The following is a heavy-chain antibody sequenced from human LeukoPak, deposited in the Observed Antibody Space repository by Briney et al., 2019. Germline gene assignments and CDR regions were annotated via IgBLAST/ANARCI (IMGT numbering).Heavy chain of an antibody. CDR3: ARGGSTSSIGGLTDY. J-gene: IGHJ4*02. V-gene: IGHV4-31*03. CDR2: IYCGGSS. D-gene: IGHD2-2*01. Sequence: SETLSLTCTVSGGFTSRGGYYWSWVRQHPGKGPEWFGYIYCGGSSSYNPSVKGRVTLSVDTSNTQFSLKLSSVTAAATAVYYCARGGSTSSIGGLTDYWGQGTLVTVSS. CDR1: GGFTSRGGYY.